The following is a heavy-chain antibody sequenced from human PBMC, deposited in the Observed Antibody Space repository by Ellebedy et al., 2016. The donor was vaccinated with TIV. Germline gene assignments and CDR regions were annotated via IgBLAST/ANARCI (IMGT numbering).Heavy chain of an antibody. CDR1: GHIFTSYW. Sequence: PGGSLRLSCKGSGHIFTSYWISWVRQMPGKGLEWMGRIDASDSETKYSPRFQGHVTISADKSISTAYLQWSSLKASDTAIYYCLLLVVTSSYGMDVWGQGTTVTVSS. CDR2: IDASDSET. J-gene: IGHJ6*02. D-gene: IGHD3-22*01. V-gene: IGHV5-10-1*01. CDR3: LLLVVTSSYGMDV.